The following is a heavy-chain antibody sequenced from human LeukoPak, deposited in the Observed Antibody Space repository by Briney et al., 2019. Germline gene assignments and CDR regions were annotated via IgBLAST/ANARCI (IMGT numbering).Heavy chain of an antibody. CDR1: GGSISSSSYY. D-gene: IGHD4-23*01. V-gene: IGHV4-39*01. J-gene: IGHJ4*02. CDR3: ARREDYGGNSGQFDY. Sequence: SETLSLTCTVSGGSISSSSYYWGWIRQPPGKGLEWIGSIYYSGSTYYNPSLNSRVTISVDTSKNQFSLKLSSVTAADTAVYYCARREDYGGNSGQFDYWGQGTLVTVSS. CDR2: IYYSGST.